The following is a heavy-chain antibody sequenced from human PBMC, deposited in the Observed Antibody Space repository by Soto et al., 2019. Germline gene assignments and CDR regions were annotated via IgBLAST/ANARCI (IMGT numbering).Heavy chain of an antibody. CDR1: GFTFDDYA. Sequence: EVQLVESGGGLVQPGRSLRLSCAASGFTFDDYAMHWVRQAPGKGLEWVSGISWNSGSIGYADSVKGRFTISRDNAKTSLYLQMTSLRAEDTALSYCARGSWNDKYYFDYWGQGTLVTVSS. CDR2: ISWNSGSI. V-gene: IGHV3-9*01. D-gene: IGHD1-1*01. CDR3: ARGSWNDKYYFDY. J-gene: IGHJ4*02.